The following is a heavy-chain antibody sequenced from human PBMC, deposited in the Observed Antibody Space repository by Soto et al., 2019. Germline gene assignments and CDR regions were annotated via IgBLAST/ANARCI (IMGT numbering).Heavy chain of an antibody. V-gene: IGHV3-30*18. J-gene: IGHJ6*02. D-gene: IGHD3-3*01. CDR1: GFTFSNYD. CDR2: ISYDGSNK. CDR3: AKDFFDFWSGYTPYGMDV. Sequence: GGSLRLSCGASGFTFSNYDMHWVSQAPGKGLEWVAVISYDGSNKYYADSVKDRFTISRDNSKNTLYLQMNSLRAEDTAVYYCAKDFFDFWSGYTPYGMDVWGQGTTVTVSS.